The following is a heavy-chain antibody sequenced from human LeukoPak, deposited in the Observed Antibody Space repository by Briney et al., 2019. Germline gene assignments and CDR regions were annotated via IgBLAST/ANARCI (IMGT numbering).Heavy chain of an antibody. D-gene: IGHD3-22*01. CDR1: GFTFSSYS. CDR2: ISGSSSTI. Sequence: PGGSLRLSCAASGFTFSSYSMNWVRQAPGKGLEWGSYISGSSSTIYYADSVKGRFTISRDKGKNTLYLQMNSLRAEDTAVYYCARGSTYYDSSGQVPFDYWGQGTLVTVSS. J-gene: IGHJ4*02. CDR3: ARGSTYYDSSGQVPFDY. V-gene: IGHV3-48*01.